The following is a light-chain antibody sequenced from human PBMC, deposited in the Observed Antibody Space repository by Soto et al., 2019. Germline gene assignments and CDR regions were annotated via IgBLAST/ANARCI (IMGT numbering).Light chain of an antibody. J-gene: IGKJ1*01. CDR3: QQYSTYPWT. CDR2: DAS. CDR1: QSISSW. Sequence: EIQMTHSPSTLSASVVERVTITFRASQSISSWLAWYQQKPGKAPKVLIFDASSLESGVPSRFSGSGSATEFTLTISSLQPDDFATYYCQQYSTYPWTFGQGNKVDIK. V-gene: IGKV1-5*01.